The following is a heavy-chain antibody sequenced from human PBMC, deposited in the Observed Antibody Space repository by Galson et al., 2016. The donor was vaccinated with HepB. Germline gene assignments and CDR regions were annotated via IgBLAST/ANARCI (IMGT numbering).Heavy chain of an antibody. CDR2: ISSAGSHT. V-gene: IGHV3-11*06. J-gene: IGHJ4*02. D-gene: IGHD3-10*01. CDR1: GFNFSDYY. CDR3: AREGMIWFGESSPAPFYFDS. Sequence: SLRLSCATSGFNFSDYYMTWIRQAPGKGLEWVPYISSAGSHTKYADSVKGRFTISRDNAKSTLSLHINSLRAEDTAVYFCAREGMIWFGESSPAPFYFDSWGQGTPVTVSS.